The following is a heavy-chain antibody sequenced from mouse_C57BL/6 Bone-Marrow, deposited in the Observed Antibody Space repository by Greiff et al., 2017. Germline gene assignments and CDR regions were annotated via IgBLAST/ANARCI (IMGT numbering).Heavy chain of an antibody. D-gene: IGHD2-2*01. V-gene: IGHV5-12*01. CDR3: ARRGYDGAWFAY. CDR1: GFTFSDYY. J-gene: IGHJ3*01. Sequence: EVQLVESGGGLVQPGGSLKLSCAASGFTFSDYYMYWVRQTPEKRLEWVAYISNGGGSTYYPDTVKGRFTISRDNAKNNLYLQMSRLKSEDTAMYYCARRGYDGAWFAYWGQGTLVTVSA. CDR2: ISNGGGST.